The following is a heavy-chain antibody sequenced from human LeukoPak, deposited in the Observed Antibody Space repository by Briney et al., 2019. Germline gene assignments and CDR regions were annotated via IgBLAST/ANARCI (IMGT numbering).Heavy chain of an antibody. CDR2: INHSGST. J-gene: IGHJ3*02. CDR1: GGSFSGYY. CDR3: AREPTSATVFQRRGFDI. Sequence: SETLSLTCAVYGGSFSGYYWSWIRQPPGKGLEWIGEINHSGSTNYNPSLKSRVTISVDTSKNQFSLKLTSATAADTAIYYCAREPTSATVFQRRGFDIWGQGTLVAVSS. V-gene: IGHV4-34*01. D-gene: IGHD1-14*01.